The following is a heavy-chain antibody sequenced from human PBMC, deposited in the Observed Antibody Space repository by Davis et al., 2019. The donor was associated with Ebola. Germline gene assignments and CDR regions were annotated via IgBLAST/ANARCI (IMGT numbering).Heavy chain of an antibody. CDR3: ARGGATAYYYYGMDV. Sequence: SVKVSCKASGYTFTSYDINWVRQAPGQGLEWMGGIIPIFGTANYAQKFQGRVTITADKSTSTAYMELSSLRSEDTAVYYCARGGATAYYYYGMDVWGQGTTVTVSS. D-gene: IGHD1-26*01. CDR2: IIPIFGTA. V-gene: IGHV1-69*06. CDR1: GYTFTSYD. J-gene: IGHJ6*02.